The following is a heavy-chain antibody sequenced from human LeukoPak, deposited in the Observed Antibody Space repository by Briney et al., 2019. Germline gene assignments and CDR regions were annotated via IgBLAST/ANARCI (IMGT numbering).Heavy chain of an antibody. J-gene: IGHJ6*02. CDR2: INPNSGGT. CDR3: ARDGAYCSSTSCLASYYYYYGMDV. CDR1: GYTFTSYY. D-gene: IGHD2-2*01. V-gene: IGHV1-2*02. Sequence: GASVKVSCKASGYTFTSYYLHWVRQAPGQGLEWVGWINPNSGGTNYAQKFQGRVTMTRDTSISTAYMELSRLRSDDTAVYYCARDGAYCSSTSCLASYYYYYGMDVWGQGTTVTVSS.